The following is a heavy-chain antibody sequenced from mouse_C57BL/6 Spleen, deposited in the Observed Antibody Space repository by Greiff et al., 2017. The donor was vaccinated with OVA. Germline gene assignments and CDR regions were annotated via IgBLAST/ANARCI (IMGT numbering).Heavy chain of an antibody. CDR1: GIDFCSYW. J-gene: IGHJ3*01. CDR2: LIPDNSII. V-gene: IGHV4-1*01. D-gene: IGHD1-1*01. Sequence: PAAGIDFCSYWMILVRRAPGIGLEWLGALIPDNSIINYAPSLKDKFIISRDNAKNTLYLQMNKVRSEDTALYYCASFYYYGSSLFVYWGQGTLVTVSA. CDR3: ASFYYYGSSLFVY.